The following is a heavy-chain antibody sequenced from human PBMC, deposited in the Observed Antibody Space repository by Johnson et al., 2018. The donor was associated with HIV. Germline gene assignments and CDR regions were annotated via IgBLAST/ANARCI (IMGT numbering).Heavy chain of an antibody. CDR1: GFTFSSYA. CDR3: EGYCSGGYYLDAFDI. V-gene: IGHV3-30*04. CDR2: ISYDGSNK. J-gene: IGHJ3*02. Sequence: QVQLVESGGGVVQPGRSLRLSCAASGFTFSSYAMHWVRQAPGKGLEWVAVISYDGSNKYYADSVKGRFTISRDNSNNRLYLQMNSLRAEDTAIYYCEGYCSGGYYLDAFDIWGQGTMVTVSS. D-gene: IGHD2-15*01.